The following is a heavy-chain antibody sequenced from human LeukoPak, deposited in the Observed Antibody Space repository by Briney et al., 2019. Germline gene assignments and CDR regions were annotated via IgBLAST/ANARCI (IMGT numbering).Heavy chain of an antibody. J-gene: IGHJ4*02. CDR3: ARGRPNYYDSSGYYRL. Sequence: GASVKVSCKASGGTFSSYAISWVRQAPGQGLEWMGGIIPIFGTANYAQKFQGRVTITADESTSTAYMELSSLRSDDTAVCYCARGRPNYYDSSGYYRLWGQGTLVTVSS. CDR2: IIPIFGTA. V-gene: IGHV1-69*13. CDR1: GGTFSSYA. D-gene: IGHD3-22*01.